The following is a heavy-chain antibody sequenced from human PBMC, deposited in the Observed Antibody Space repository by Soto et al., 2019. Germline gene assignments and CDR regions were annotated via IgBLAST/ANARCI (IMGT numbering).Heavy chain of an antibody. CDR3: AREVGDCSSTSCPNWFDP. J-gene: IGHJ5*02. D-gene: IGHD2-2*01. CDR2: IIPIFGTA. Sequence: SVKVSCKASGGPFSSYAISWVRQAPGQGLEWMGGIIPIFGTANYAQKFQGRVTITADESTSTAYMELSSLRSEDTAVYYCAREVGDCSSTSCPNWFDPWGQGTLVTVSS. CDR1: GGPFSSYA. V-gene: IGHV1-69*13.